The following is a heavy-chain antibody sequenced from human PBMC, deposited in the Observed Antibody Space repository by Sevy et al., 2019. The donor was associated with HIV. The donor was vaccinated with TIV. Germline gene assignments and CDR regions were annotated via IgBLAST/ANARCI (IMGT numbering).Heavy chain of an antibody. CDR3: ARGDHYGSLYYFDY. CDR1: GFTFNYHF. D-gene: IGHD3-10*01. J-gene: IGHJ4*02. Sequence: GGYLRLSCAASGFTFNYHFMNWVRQVPGKGLEWVSYISSASSYINYSDSVKGRFTISRDNAKNLVFLEMNNLRPENTAVYFCARGDHYGSLYYFDYWGQGTLVTVSS. V-gene: IGHV3-11*06. CDR2: ISSASSYI.